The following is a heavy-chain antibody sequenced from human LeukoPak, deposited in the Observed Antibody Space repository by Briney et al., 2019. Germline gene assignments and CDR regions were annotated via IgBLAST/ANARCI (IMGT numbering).Heavy chain of an antibody. CDR3: TRAPPRGQSFDP. J-gene: IGHJ5*02. V-gene: IGHV3-11*01. Sequence: PGGSLRLSCAASGFTFSDYYMSWIRQAPGKGLEWVSYISSSGSTIYYADSVKGRFTISRDNAKNSLHLQMNRLRAEDTAVYYCTRAPPRGQSFDPWGQGTLVTVSS. CDR2: ISSSGSTI. CDR1: GFTFSDYY.